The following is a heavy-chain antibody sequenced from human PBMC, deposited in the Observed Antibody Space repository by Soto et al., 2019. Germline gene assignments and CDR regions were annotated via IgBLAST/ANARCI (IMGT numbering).Heavy chain of an antibody. J-gene: IGHJ4*02. CDR3: ARVAPYSGYDYYFDY. CDR1: GYTFTGYY. D-gene: IGHD5-12*01. Sequence: ASVKVSCKASGYTFTGYYMHWVRQAPGQGLEWMGWINPNSGGTNYAQKFQGWVTMTRDTSISTAYMELSRLRSDDTAVYYCARVAPYSGYDYYFDYWGQGTLVTVSS. V-gene: IGHV1-2*04. CDR2: INPNSGGT.